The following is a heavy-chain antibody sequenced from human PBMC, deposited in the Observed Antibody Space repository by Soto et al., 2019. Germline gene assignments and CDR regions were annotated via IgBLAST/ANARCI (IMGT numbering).Heavy chain of an antibody. D-gene: IGHD3-9*01. CDR1: GYIFSSYL. V-gene: IGHV5-10-1*01. CDR2: IDPSDSYT. CDR3: ASNYDILTGYYGMDV. Sequence: PGESLKISCKCAGYIFSSYLISGGRQMGGKGLEWMGRIDPSDSYTNYSPSFQGHVTISADKSISTAYLQWSSLKASDTAMYCCASNYDILTGYYGMDVWGQGTTVTVSS. J-gene: IGHJ6*02.